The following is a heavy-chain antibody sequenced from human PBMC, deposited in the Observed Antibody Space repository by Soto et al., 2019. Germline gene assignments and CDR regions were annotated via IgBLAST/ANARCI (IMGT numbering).Heavy chain of an antibody. Sequence: SETLSLTCTVSGGSISSSSYYWGWIRQPPGKGLEWIGSIYYSGSTYYNPSFKSRVTISVDTSKNQFSLKLSSVTAADTAVYYCSRHFRRYCSSTSCHDWFDPWGQGTLVTVSS. D-gene: IGHD2-2*01. J-gene: IGHJ5*02. V-gene: IGHV4-39*01. CDR3: SRHFRRYCSSTSCHDWFDP. CDR1: GGSISSSSYY. CDR2: IYYSGST.